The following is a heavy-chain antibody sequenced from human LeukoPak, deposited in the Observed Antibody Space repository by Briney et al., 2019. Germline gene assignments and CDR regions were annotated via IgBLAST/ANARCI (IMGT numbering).Heavy chain of an antibody. CDR3: ARAGPDSSGYSFDY. CDR1: GGSFIGYY. V-gene: IGHV4-34*01. J-gene: IGHJ4*02. D-gene: IGHD3-22*01. CDR2: INHSGST. Sequence: SETLPLTCAVYGGSFIGYYWSWIRQPPGKGLEGIGEINHSGSTNYNPSLKSRVTISVDTSKNQFSLKLSSVTAADTAVYYCARAGPDSSGYSFDYWGQGTLVTVSS.